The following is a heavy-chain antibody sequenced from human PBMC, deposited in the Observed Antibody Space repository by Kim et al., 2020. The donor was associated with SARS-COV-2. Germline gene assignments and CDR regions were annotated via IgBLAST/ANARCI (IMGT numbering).Heavy chain of an antibody. CDR1: GFTFSSYW. J-gene: IGHJ4*02. Sequence: GGSLRLSCAASGFTFSSYWMSWVRQAPGKGLEWVANIKQDGSEKYYVDSVKGRFTISRDNAKNSLYLQMNSLRAEDTAVYYCAPDLRIVGATPFDYWGQGTLVTVSS. V-gene: IGHV3-7*03. D-gene: IGHD1-26*01. CDR3: APDLRIVGATPFDY. CDR2: IKQDGSEK.